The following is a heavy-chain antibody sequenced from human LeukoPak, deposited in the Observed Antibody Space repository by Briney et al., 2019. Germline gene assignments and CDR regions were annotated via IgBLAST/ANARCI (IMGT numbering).Heavy chain of an antibody. V-gene: IGHV4-59*01. Sequence: PSETLSLTCTVSGGSISHFYWSWIRQPPGKGLEWIGYIYYSGDTNYNPSLKSRVTISLDTSKNRFSLRLSSVTAADTAVYYCARSTGTRTYRNDAFDIWGLGTMVTVSS. CDR2: IYYSGDT. J-gene: IGHJ3*02. D-gene: IGHD1-1*01. CDR1: GGSISHFY. CDR3: ARSTGTRTYRNDAFDI.